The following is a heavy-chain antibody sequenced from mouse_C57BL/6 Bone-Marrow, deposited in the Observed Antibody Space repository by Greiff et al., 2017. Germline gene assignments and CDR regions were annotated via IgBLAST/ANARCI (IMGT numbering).Heavy chain of an antibody. CDR1: GFNIKDDY. J-gene: IGHJ2*01. V-gene: IGHV14-4*01. D-gene: IGHD1-1*01. CDR2: IDPENGDT. CDR3: TTYATTVAYYFDY. Sequence: EVQRVESGAELVRPGASVKLSCTASGFNIKDDYMHWVKQRPEQGLEWIGWIDPENGDTEYASKFQGKATITADTSSNTAYLQLSSLTSEDTAVYYCTTYATTVAYYFDYWGQGTTLTVSS.